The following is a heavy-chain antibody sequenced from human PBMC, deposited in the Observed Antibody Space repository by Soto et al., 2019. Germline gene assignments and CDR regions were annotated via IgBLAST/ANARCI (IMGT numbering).Heavy chain of an antibody. Sequence: QVQLVQSGTEVKRPGDSVKVSCKASGYTFTGYYVHWVRQAPGQGLEWMGWINPNSGDTYLAQRFHGRVPMKRDTSIGTAYMELRGLTSDDTAEYYCAKGGAIVSAGTRVYLYNAMDVWGQGTTVTVSS. J-gene: IGHJ6*02. D-gene: IGHD1-26*01. V-gene: IGHV1-2*02. CDR3: AKGGAIVSAGTRVYLYNAMDV. CDR2: INPNSGDT. CDR1: GYTFTGYY.